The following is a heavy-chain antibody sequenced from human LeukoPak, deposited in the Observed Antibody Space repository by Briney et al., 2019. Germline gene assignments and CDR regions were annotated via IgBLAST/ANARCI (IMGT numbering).Heavy chain of an antibody. CDR3: ARVLVAARPGLDAFDI. Sequence: PGGSLRLSCAASGFTFSSYSMNWVRQAPGKGLEWVSSISSSSSYIYYADSVKGRFTISRDNAKNSLYLQMNSLRAEDTAVYYCARVLVAARPGLDAFDIWGQGTMVTVSS. CDR1: GFTFSSYS. D-gene: IGHD6-6*01. V-gene: IGHV3-21*01. J-gene: IGHJ3*02. CDR2: ISSSSSYI.